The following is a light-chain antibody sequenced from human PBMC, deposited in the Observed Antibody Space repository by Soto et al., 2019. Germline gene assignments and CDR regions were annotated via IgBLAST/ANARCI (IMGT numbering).Light chain of an antibody. CDR1: QSVGIR. CDR2: GAS. J-gene: IGKJ4*01. CDR3: QQYVNWPPLT. V-gene: IGKV3-15*01. Sequence: EIVMTQSPATLSVSPGERVTLSCRASQSVGIRVAWYQQRPGQAPRLLIYGASMRDTGIPARFSGSGSGTEFTLTISSLQSEDFAVYYCQQYVNWPPLTFGGGTKVEIK.